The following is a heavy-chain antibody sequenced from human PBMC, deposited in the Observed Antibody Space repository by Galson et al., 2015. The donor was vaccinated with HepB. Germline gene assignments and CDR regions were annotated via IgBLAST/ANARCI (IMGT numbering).Heavy chain of an antibody. Sequence: SLRLSCAASGFTFSGYSMNWVRQAPGKGLEWVSYISSSSSYTNYAESVKGRFTISRDNAKNSLYLQMNTLRAEDTAVYYCARQPHSSGWRDALDIWGQGTMVTVSS. J-gene: IGHJ3*02. D-gene: IGHD6-19*01. CDR2: ISSSSSYT. CDR1: GFTFSGYS. CDR3: ARQPHSSGWRDALDI. V-gene: IGHV3-21*05.